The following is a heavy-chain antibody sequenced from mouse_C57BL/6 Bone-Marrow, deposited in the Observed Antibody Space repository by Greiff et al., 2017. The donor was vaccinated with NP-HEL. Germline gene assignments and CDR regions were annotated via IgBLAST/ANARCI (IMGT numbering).Heavy chain of an antibody. Sequence: VKVVESGPGLVAPSQSLSITCTVSGFSLTSYGVDWVRQSPGKGLEWLGVIWGVGSTNYNSALKSRLSISKDNSKSQVFLKMNSLQTDDTAMYYCASGGQLRSPFAYWGQGTLVTVSA. CDR2: IWGVGST. CDR1: GFSLTSYG. J-gene: IGHJ3*01. CDR3: ASGGQLRSPFAY. V-gene: IGHV2-6*01. D-gene: IGHD3-2*02.